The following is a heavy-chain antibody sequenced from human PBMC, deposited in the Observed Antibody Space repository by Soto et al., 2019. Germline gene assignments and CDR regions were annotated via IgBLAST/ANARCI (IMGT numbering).Heavy chain of an antibody. D-gene: IGHD3-10*01. CDR1: GFTFDDYA. V-gene: IGHV3-23*01. CDR2: ISGRGGRT. CDR3: AKPSAFGDYAGSFDS. J-gene: IGHJ4*02. Sequence: EVHLLESGGGLLQRGGSLRLSSVASGFTFDDYAINWVRQAPGKGLEWVGGISGRGGRTFFGDSVKGHFTISRDNSKTTVYLQMDNLRVEDTATYYCAKPSAFGDYAGSFDSWGQGTLVTVSP.